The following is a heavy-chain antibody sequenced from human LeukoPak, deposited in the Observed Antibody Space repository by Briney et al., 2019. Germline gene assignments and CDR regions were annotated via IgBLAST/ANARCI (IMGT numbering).Heavy chain of an antibody. D-gene: IGHD3-10*01. CDR1: GFTFDDYG. Sequence: GGSLRLSCAASGFTFDDYGMSWVRQAPGKGLEWVSGINWNGGSTGYADSVKGRFTISRDKAKNSLYLQMNSLRAEDTALYYCARAGDYYGSGSYQNNWFDPWGQGTLVTVSS. CDR2: INWNGGST. J-gene: IGHJ5*02. V-gene: IGHV3-20*04. CDR3: ARAGDYYGSGSYQNNWFDP.